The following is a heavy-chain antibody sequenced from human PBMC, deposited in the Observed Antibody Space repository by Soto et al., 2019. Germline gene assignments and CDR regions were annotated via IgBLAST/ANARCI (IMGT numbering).Heavy chain of an antibody. J-gene: IGHJ4*02. CDR2: ISNGRSNI. V-gene: IGHV3-21*01. CDR3: ARAYNWNEYYFDY. Sequence: GGSLRLSCAASGFTFSSYSMNWVRQAPGKGLEWVAAISNGRSNIYYADSVKGRFTISRDNSKNTLYLQMNSLRAEDTAVYYCARAYNWNEYYFDYWGQGTLVTVSS. CDR1: GFTFSSYS. D-gene: IGHD1-1*01.